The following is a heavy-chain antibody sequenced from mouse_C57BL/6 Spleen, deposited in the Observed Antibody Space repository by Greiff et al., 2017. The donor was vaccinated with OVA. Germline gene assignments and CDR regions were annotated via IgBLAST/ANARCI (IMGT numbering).Heavy chain of an antibody. CDR2: IYPGNSDT. CDR1: GYTFTSYW. D-gene: IGHD1-1*01. J-gene: IGHJ4*01. Sequence: EMKLQESGTVLARPGASVKLSCKTSGYTFTSYWMHWVKQRPGQGLEWIGAIYPGNSDTSYNQKFKGKAKLTAVTSASTAYMELSILTNEDSAVYYWTRRFVITTVVDYAMDYWGQGTSVTVSS. CDR3: TRRFVITTVVDYAMDY. V-gene: IGHV1-5*01.